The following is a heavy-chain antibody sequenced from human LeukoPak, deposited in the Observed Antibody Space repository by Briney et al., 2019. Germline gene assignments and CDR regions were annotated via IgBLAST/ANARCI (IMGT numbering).Heavy chain of an antibody. Sequence: ASVTVSCKASGYTFTNYYMHWVRQAPGQGLDWMGLINPSGGSTNFAQRFQGRVTMTRDTSTSTVYMELSSLRPEDTAVYYCARGGIVVVPAAIRWGMDVWGQGTTVTVSS. CDR3: ARGGIVVVPAAIRWGMDV. J-gene: IGHJ6*02. CDR1: GYTFTNYY. V-gene: IGHV1-46*01. D-gene: IGHD2-2*02. CDR2: INPSGGST.